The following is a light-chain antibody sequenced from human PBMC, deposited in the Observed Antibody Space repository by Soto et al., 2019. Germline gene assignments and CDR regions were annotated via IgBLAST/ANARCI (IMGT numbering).Light chain of an antibody. V-gene: IGLV3-9*01. J-gene: IGLJ2*01. CDR2: RDS. CDR1: NIGSKN. CDR3: QVWDSRTGV. Sequence: SYELTQPLSVSVALGQTARITCGGNNIGSKNVQWYQQKPGQAPVLVIYRDSNRPSGIPERFSGSNSGNTATLTISRAQAGDEADYCCQVWDSRTGVFGGGTKLTVL.